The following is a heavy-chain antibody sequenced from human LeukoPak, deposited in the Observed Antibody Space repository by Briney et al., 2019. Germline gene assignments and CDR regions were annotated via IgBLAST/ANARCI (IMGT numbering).Heavy chain of an antibody. CDR1: GGSLNGYY. Sequence: SETLSLTCSVDGGSLNGYYWSWIRQPPGKGLEWIGYIYYSGTTNYNPSLKSRVTISVDTSKNQFSLKLSSVTAADTAVYYCARESGGAPLQSFAFDIWGQGTMVTVSS. CDR2: IYYSGTT. J-gene: IGHJ3*02. D-gene: IGHD4-11*01. CDR3: ARESGGAPLQSFAFDI. V-gene: IGHV4-59*01.